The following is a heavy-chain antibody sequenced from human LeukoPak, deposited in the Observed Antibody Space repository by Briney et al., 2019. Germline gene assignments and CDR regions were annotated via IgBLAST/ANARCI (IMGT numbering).Heavy chain of an antibody. Sequence: GGSLRLSCAASGFTFRSYEMNWVRQAPGKGLEWVSHISSSGTTIQYADSVRGRVTISRDNAKNSMYLQMNSLRDEDTALYYCTRGPAAAAALLFDYWGQGTLVTVSS. CDR2: ISSSGTTI. CDR3: TRGPAAAAALLFDY. J-gene: IGHJ4*02. D-gene: IGHD6-13*01. CDR1: GFTFRSYE. V-gene: IGHV3-48*03.